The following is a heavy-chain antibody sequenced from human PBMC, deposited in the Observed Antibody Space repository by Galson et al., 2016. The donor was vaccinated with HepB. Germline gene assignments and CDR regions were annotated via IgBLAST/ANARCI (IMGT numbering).Heavy chain of an antibody. CDR2: IWYDGSNK. D-gene: IGHD2-15*01. CDR1: GFTFSSYG. J-gene: IGHJ4*02. V-gene: IGHV3-33*01. Sequence: SLRLSCAASGFTFSSYGMHWVRQAPGKGLEWVAVIWYDGSNKYYADSVKGRFTISRDNSKNTLYLQMNSLRAEDTAVYYCARGLVDSFTLYYFDYWGQGTLVTASS. CDR3: ARGLVDSFTLYYFDY.